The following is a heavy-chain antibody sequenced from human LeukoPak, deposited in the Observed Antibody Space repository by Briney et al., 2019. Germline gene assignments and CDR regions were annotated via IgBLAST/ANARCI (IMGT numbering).Heavy chain of an antibody. J-gene: IGHJ2*01. CDR3: AKQSDSGYTSGWDWYFDL. V-gene: IGHV3-23*01. D-gene: IGHD6-25*01. Sequence: PGGSLRLSCAASGFTFSNYAMSWVRQAPGKGLEWVSAISGSGGTTYYADSVRGRFSISRDNSDNTLFLQMNSLRAEDTAVYYCAKQSDSGYTSGWDWYFDLWGRGTLVTVSS. CDR1: GFTFSNYA. CDR2: ISGSGGTT.